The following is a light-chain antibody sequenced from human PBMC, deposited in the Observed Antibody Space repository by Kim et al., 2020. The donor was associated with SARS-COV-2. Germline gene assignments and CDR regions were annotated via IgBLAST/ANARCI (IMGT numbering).Light chain of an antibody. J-gene: IGLJ3*02. CDR1: NIGDKS. CDR3: QVWDSGSDQKV. CDR2: YDY. V-gene: IGLV3-21*04. Sequence: SYELTQPPSVSVAPGNTASISCGGDNIGDKSVHWYQQKPGRAPVLVIYYDYNRPSGIPERFSGSNSGNTATLTISRVEAGDEADYSCQVWDSGSDQKVFGGGTKLTVL.